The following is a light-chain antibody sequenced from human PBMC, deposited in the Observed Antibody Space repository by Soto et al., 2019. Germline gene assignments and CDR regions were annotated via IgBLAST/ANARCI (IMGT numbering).Light chain of an antibody. Sequence: QSVLTQPASVSGSPGQSISISCTGTSSDVGGYNYVSWYQQHPVKSPKLMIYEVSNRPSGVSNRFSGSKSGNTRSLTISGLQAEDEADYYCSSYTISSTLVFGGGTKVTVL. J-gene: IGLJ2*01. CDR2: EVS. CDR3: SSYTISSTLV. V-gene: IGLV2-14*01. CDR1: SSDVGGYNY.